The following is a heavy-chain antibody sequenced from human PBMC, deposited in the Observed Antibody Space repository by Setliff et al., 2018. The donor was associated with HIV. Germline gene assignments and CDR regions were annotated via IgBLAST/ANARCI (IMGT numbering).Heavy chain of an antibody. CDR3: AREGDGIDF. CDR1: GGSISSSSYY. CDR2: GHYTGNT. D-gene: IGHD2-21*02. J-gene: IGHJ4*02. Sequence: SETLSLTCTVSGGSISSSSYYWGWIRQPPGKGLEWIGSGHYTGNTYTSPSLKSRATISLDASKNKTSLKLTSVTSADTAVYYCAREGDGIDFWGQGTLVTVSS. V-gene: IGHV4-39*02.